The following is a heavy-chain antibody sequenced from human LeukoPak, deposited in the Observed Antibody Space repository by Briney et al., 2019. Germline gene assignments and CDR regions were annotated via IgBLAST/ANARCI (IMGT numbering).Heavy chain of an antibody. CDR2: IYSGGST. D-gene: IGHD3-10*01. V-gene: IGHV3-53*01. CDR1: GFTFSSYA. Sequence: GGSLRLSCAASGFTFSSYAMHWVRQAPGKGLEWVSVIYSGGSTYYADSVKGRFTISRDNSKNTLYLQINSLRAEDTAVYYCARLGFGESSIYYYYMDVWGKGTTVTISS. J-gene: IGHJ6*03. CDR3: ARLGFGESSIYYYYMDV.